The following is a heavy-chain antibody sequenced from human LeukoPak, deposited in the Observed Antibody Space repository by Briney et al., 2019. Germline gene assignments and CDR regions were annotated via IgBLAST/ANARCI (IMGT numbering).Heavy chain of an antibody. D-gene: IGHD3-22*01. CDR3: ATGLGGYPLPYDY. CDR1: RYTLTKLS. Sequence: ASVKVSCKVSRYTLTKLSMHWVRQAPGKGLEWMGGFDPEDGETIYAQKFQGRVTMTEDTSTDTAYLELSSLRYEDTAVYYCATGLGGYPLPYDYWGQGTLVSVSS. CDR2: FDPEDGET. V-gene: IGHV1-24*01. J-gene: IGHJ4*02.